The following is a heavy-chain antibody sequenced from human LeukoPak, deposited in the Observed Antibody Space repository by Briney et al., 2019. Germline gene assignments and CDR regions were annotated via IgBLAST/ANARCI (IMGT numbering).Heavy chain of an antibody. CDR2: ISSSSSYI. J-gene: IGHJ4*02. V-gene: IGHV3-21*01. Sequence: GGSLRLSCAASGFTFSSYSMNWVRQAPGKGLEWVSSISSSSSYIYYADSVKGRFTISRDNAKNSLYLQMNSLRAEDTAVYYCAREVEDSSGYYYDYWGQGTLVTVSS. CDR3: AREVEDSSGYYYDY. CDR1: GFTFSSYS. D-gene: IGHD3-22*01.